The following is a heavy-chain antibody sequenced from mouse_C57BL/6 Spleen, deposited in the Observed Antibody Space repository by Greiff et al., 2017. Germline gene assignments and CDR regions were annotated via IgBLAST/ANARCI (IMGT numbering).Heavy chain of an antibody. V-gene: IGHV1-18*01. CDR3: ATGYGSSYWYFDV. D-gene: IGHD1-1*01. CDR1: GYTFTDYN. CDR2: INPNNGGT. Sequence: EVQLQQSGPELVKPGASVKIPCKASGYTFTDYNMDWVKQSHGKSLEWIGDINPNNGGTIYNQKFKGKATLTVDQSSRTAYMELRSLTSEDTAVYYCATGYGSSYWYFDVWGTGTTVTVAS. J-gene: IGHJ1*03.